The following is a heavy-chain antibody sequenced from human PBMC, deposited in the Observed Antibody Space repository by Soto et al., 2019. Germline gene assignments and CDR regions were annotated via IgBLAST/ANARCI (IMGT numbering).Heavy chain of an antibody. CDR1: GDSVSSNSAA. Sequence: SQTLSLTCAISGDSVSSNSAAWNWIRQSPARGLEWLGRTYYRSKWYNDYAVSVKSRITINPDTSKNQFSLQLNSVTPEDTAVYYCAREKIAAHTPRQYGMDVWGQGTTVTVSS. CDR3: AREKIAAHTPRQYGMDV. CDR2: TYYRSKWYN. V-gene: IGHV6-1*01. D-gene: IGHD6-6*01. J-gene: IGHJ6*02.